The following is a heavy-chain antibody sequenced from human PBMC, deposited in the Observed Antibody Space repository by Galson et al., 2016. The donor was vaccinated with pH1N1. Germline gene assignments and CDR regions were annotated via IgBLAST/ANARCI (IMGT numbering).Heavy chain of an antibody. CDR1: GFTFSDYC. CDR2: ICSSGSNI. V-gene: IGHV3-11*04. Sequence: SLRLSCAASGFTFSDYCMTWIRQAPGKGLDWVSPICSSGSNIFYADSVKGRVTISRDDARNTLFLQMDSLRVEDTAVYYCARERAFGGVIEYWGQGTLVTVSS. J-gene: IGHJ4*02. D-gene: IGHD3-16*01. CDR3: ARERAFGGVIEY.